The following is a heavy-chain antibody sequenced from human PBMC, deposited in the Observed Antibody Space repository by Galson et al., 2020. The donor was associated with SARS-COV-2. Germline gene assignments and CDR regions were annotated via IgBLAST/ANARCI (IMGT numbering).Heavy chain of an antibody. J-gene: IGHJ2*01. Sequence: AAAVKGRFTITRDNAKNSFFLQMNNLRGDDTAVYYCARGYVKADFWGRGTLVTVSS. V-gene: IGHV3-11*01. D-gene: IGHD2-2*01. CDR3: ARGYVKADF.